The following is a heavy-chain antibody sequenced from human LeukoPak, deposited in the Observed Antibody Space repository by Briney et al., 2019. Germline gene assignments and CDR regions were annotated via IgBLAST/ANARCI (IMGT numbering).Heavy chain of an antibody. CDR1: GGSISSGDYY. D-gene: IGHD6-13*01. J-gene: IGHJ4*02. V-gene: IGHV4-61*08. CDR3: ASLPLSSSSWHLDY. CDR2: IYYSGTT. Sequence: PSQTLSLTCTVSGGSISSGDYYWSWIRQPPGKGLEWIGYIYYSGTTNYNPSLKSRVTLSIDTSKNQFSLKLSSVTAADTAVYYCASLPLSSSSWHLDYWGQGTLVIVSS.